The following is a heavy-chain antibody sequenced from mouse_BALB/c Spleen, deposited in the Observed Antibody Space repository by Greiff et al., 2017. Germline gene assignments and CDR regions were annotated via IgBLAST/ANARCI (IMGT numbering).Heavy chain of an antibody. J-gene: IGHJ4*01. CDR1: GYTFTDYA. V-gene: IGHV1S137*01. CDR2: ISTYYGDA. CDR3: AREGGGNYVRAMDY. Sequence: QVHVKQSGAELVRPGVSVKISCKGSGYTFTDYAMHWVKQSHAKSLEWIGVISTYYGDASYNQKFKGKATMTVDKSSSTAYMELARLTSEDSAIYYCAREGGGNYVRAMDYWGQGTSVTVSS. D-gene: IGHD2-1*01.